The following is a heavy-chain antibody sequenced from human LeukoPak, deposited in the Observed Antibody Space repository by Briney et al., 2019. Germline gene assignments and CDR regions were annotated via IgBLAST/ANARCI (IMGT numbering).Heavy chain of an antibody. CDR2: ISSSSTI. CDR1: GFTFSDYY. D-gene: IGHD3-10*01. Sequence: GGSLRLSCAASGFTFSDYYMNWVRQAPGKGLEWVSSISSSSTIYCADSVKGRFTISRDNAKNSLYLQMNSLRAEDTAVYYCARKIWFGEYYFDYWGQGTLVTVSS. J-gene: IGHJ4*02. CDR3: ARKIWFGEYYFDY. V-gene: IGHV3-69-1*01.